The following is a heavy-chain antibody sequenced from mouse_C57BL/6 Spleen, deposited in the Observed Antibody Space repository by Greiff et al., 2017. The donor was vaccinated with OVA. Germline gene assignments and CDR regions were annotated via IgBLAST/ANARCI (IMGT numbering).Heavy chain of an antibody. D-gene: IGHD1-1*01. V-gene: IGHV5-17*01. J-gene: IGHJ4*01. CDR1: GFTFSDYG. CDR2: ISSGSSTI. CDR3: ARTVVANYAMDY. Sequence: VQLKESGGGLVKPGGSLKLSCAASGFTFSDYGMHWVRQAPEKGLEWVAYISSGSSTIYYADTVKGRFTISRDNAKNTLFLQMTSLRSEDTAMYYCARTVVANYAMDYWGQGTSVTVSS.